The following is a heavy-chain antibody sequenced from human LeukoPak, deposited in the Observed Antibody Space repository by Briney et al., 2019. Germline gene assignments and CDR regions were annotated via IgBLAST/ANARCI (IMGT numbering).Heavy chain of an antibody. CDR1: GGSMSGYF. D-gene: IGHD6-13*01. Sequence: SETLSLTCTVSGGSMSGYFWSWIRQPPGKGPEWIGYIYYSGSTNYNPSLKSRVTISVDTSKNQFSLKLSSVTAADTAVYYCARSITSSWYGDFQHWGQGTLVTVSS. J-gene: IGHJ1*01. CDR2: IYYSGST. V-gene: IGHV4-59*01. CDR3: ARSITSSWYGDFQH.